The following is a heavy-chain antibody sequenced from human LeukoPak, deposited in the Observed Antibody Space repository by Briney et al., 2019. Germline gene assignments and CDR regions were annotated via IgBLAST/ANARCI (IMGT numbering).Heavy chain of an antibody. Sequence: GGSLRLSCTASGFTFSSHAISWVRQAPGKGLEWVSGISDSGGSIYYADSVRGRFTISRDNSKNTVYLQMNSLRAEDTALYYCATGLTYYYGSGSYGYFDYWGQGTLVTVSS. D-gene: IGHD3-10*01. CDR3: ATGLTYYYGSGSYGYFDY. CDR1: GFTFSSHA. V-gene: IGHV3-23*01. J-gene: IGHJ4*02. CDR2: ISDSGGSI.